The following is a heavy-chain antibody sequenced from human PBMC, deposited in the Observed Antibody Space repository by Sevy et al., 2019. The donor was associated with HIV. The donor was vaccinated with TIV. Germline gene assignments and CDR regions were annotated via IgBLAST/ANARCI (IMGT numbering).Heavy chain of an antibody. J-gene: IGHJ5*02. CDR1: GGSINSNNYY. D-gene: IGHD3-3*01. V-gene: IGHV4-39*01. CDR3: AVITIFGVLTDNWSDP. Sequence: SETLSLTCTVSGGSINSNNYYWGWIRQPPGKGLEWIGSVSYSGSTYYNPSLKSQITISVDTSKNQFSLKVRSATAADTAVYYCAVITIFGVLTDNWSDPWGQGTLVTVSS. CDR2: VSYSGST.